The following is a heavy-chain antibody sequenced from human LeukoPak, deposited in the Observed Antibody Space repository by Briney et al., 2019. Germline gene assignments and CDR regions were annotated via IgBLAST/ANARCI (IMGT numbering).Heavy chain of an antibody. V-gene: IGHV3-23*01. D-gene: IGHD1-26*01. J-gene: IGHJ4*02. CDR2: ISGSGGSS. CDR1: GFTISSYA. Sequence: PGASLRLSCAASGFTISSYAMSWVRQAPGKGLEWVSAISGSGGSSYYADSVKGRFTISRDNSKNTLYLQMNSLRAEDTAVYYCAAMWELPSSFDYWGQGTLVTVSS. CDR3: AAMWELPSSFDY.